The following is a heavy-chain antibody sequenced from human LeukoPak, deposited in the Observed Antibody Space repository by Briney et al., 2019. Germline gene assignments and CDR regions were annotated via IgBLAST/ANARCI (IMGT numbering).Heavy chain of an antibody. CDR3: ARDHCTSSGCYEYYYYGVDV. CDR2: INPNSGST. J-gene: IGHJ6*02. Sequence: GASVKASCKASGYTFTDYYIQWVRQAPGQGLEWMGWINPNSGSTNSAQKFQGRVTMTRDTSVSTAYMELSRLRSDDTAVYYCARDHCTSSGCYEYYYYGVDVWGQGTTVTVSS. V-gene: IGHV1-2*02. CDR1: GYTFTDYY. D-gene: IGHD2-2*01.